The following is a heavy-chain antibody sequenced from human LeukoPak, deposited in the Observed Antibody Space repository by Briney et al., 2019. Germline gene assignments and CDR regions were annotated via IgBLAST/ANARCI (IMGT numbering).Heavy chain of an antibody. Sequence: GGSLTLYCAASGFTFSDYHMSWIRQAPGKGLEWISYISTSSSYTNYADSVKGRFTISRDNAENSLYLQMNSLRAEDTAVYYCARGAHTPFDTSGFLVFWGQGLLVTVSS. CDR2: ISTSSSYT. CDR1: GFTFSDYH. J-gene: IGHJ4*02. D-gene: IGHD3-22*01. CDR3: ARGAHTPFDTSGFLVF. V-gene: IGHV3-11*05.